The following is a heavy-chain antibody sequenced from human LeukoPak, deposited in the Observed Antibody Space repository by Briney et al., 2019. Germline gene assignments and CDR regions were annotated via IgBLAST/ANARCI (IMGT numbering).Heavy chain of an antibody. D-gene: IGHD4-17*01. CDR1: GGSISSSSYY. CDR3: ARDSYGDGDY. Sequence: PSETLSLTCTVSGGSISSSSYYWGWIRQPPGKGLEWIGRIYTSGSTNYNPSLKSRVTISVDTSKNQFSLKLSSVTAADTAVYYCARDSYGDGDYWGQGTLVTVSS. V-gene: IGHV4-61*02. CDR2: IYTSGST. J-gene: IGHJ4*02.